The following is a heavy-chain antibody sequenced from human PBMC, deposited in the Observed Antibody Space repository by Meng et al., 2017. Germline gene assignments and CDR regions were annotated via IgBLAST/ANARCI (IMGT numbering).Heavy chain of an antibody. CDR1: GFSFTSYW. V-gene: IGHV5-51*01. Sequence: GESLKISCEASGFSFTSYWIGWVRQMPGKGLEWMWIIYLGDYDTRYSPSFQGQVTISADKSISTSYLQWSSLKAADTAMYYCARLTGDILTGYTFDYWGQGTLVTVSS. CDR2: IYLGDYDT. D-gene: IGHD3-9*01. J-gene: IGHJ4*02. CDR3: ARLTGDILTGYTFDY.